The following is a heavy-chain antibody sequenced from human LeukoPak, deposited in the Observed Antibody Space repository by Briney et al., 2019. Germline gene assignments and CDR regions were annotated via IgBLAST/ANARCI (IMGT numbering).Heavy chain of an antibody. D-gene: IGHD2-2*01. J-gene: IGHJ5*02. CDR1: GFTFSSYW. CDR2: INSDGSSA. CDR3: ARGVGYCSSTSCYWWFDP. Sequence: AGGSLRLSGAASGFTFSSYWMHWVRQAPGKGLVWVSRINSDGSSASYADSVKGRFTISRDNAKNTLYLQMNSLRAEDTAVYYCARGVGYCSSTSCYWWFDPWGQGTLVTVSS. V-gene: IGHV3-74*01.